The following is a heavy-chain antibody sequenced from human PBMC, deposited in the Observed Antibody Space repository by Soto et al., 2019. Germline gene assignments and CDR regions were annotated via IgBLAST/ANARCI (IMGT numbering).Heavy chain of an antibody. Sequence: GGSLRLSCAASGFTFSSYAMSWVRQAPGKGLEWVSAISGSGGSTYYADPVKGRFTISRDNSKNTLYLQMTSLGAEDTAVYYCAKGGAQIVVVTANDYWGQGTLVTVSS. D-gene: IGHD2-21*02. CDR2: ISGSGGST. CDR3: AKGGAQIVVVTANDY. J-gene: IGHJ4*02. V-gene: IGHV3-23*01. CDR1: GFTFSSYA.